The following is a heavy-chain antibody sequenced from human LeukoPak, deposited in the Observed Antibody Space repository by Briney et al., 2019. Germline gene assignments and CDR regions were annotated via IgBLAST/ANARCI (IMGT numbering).Heavy chain of an antibody. J-gene: IGHJ4*02. CDR2: INPNSGGT. V-gene: IGHV1-2*02. CDR1: GYTFTSYG. D-gene: IGHD6-13*01. CDR3: ARAAWGYSSSWYNY. Sequence: ASVKVSCKASGYTFTSYGISWVRQAPGQGLEWMGWINPNSGGTNYAQKFQGRVTMTRDTSISTAYMELSRLRSDDTAVYYCARAAWGYSSSWYNYWGQGTLVTVSS.